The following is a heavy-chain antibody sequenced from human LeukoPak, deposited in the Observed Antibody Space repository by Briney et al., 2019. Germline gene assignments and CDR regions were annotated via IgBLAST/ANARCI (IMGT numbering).Heavy chain of an antibody. CDR3: AHRRLGQQLPLFDY. D-gene: IGHD6-13*01. J-gene: IGHJ4*02. CDR2: IYWDDDQ. CDR1: GFSLSTSGVG. V-gene: IGHV2-5*02. Sequence: SGPTLVKPTQTLTLTCTFSGFSLSTSGVGVGWIRQPPGKALEWLALIYWDDDQRYSPSLKSRLTITKDTSKNQVVLTMTNMDPVDTATYYCAHRRLGQQLPLFDYWGQGTLVTVSS.